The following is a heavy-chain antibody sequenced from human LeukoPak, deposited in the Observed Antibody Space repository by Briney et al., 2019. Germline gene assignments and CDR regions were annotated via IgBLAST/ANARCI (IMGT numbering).Heavy chain of an antibody. CDR2: ISSSGSTI. CDR3: AVLTYQLLDYYFDY. CDR1: GFTFSSYE. J-gene: IGHJ4*02. V-gene: IGHV3-48*03. D-gene: IGHD2-2*01. Sequence: PGGSLRLSCAASGFTFSSYEMNWVRQAPGKGLEWVSYISSSGSTIYYADSVKGRFTISRDNAKNSLYLQMNSLRAEDTAVYYCAVLTYQLLDYYFDYWGQGTLVTFSS.